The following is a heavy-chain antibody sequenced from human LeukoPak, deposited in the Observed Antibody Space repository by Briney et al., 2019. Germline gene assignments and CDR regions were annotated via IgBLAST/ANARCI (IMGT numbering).Heavy chain of an antibody. CDR2: IGGSGTRT. J-gene: IGHJ4*02. CDR3: AKDSHWILFDD. Sequence: GGSLRLSCAASGFTFSSYVMHWVRQAPGKGLEWVSGIGGSGTRTYYADSVKGRFTISRDNSKNTLYLQMNSLRDEDTAVYYCAKDSHWILFDDWGQGTLVTVSS. CDR1: GFTFSSYV. V-gene: IGHV3-23*01. D-gene: IGHD2-2*03.